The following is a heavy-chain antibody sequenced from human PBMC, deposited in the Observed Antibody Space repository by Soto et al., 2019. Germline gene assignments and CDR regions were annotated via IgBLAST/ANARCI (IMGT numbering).Heavy chain of an antibody. Sequence: SETLSLTCTVSGGSISSYYWSWIRQPPGKGLEWIGYIYYSGSTNYNPSLKSRVTISVDTSKNQFSLKLSSVTAADTAVYYCASRYRSGGSCYLDAFDIWGQGTMVTVSS. CDR1: GGSISSYY. V-gene: IGHV4-59*01. CDR3: ASRYRSGGSCYLDAFDI. CDR2: IYYSGST. J-gene: IGHJ3*02. D-gene: IGHD2-15*01.